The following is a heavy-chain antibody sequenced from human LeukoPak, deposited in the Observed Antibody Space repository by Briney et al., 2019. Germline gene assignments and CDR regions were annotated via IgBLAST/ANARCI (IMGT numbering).Heavy chain of an antibody. V-gene: IGHV4-39*01. CDR1: GGPISSSSYY. D-gene: IGHD6-13*01. J-gene: IGHJ3*02. CDR2: IYYSGST. CDR3: ARHTYSSSSGFDI. Sequence: SETLSLTCTVSGGPISSSSYYWGWIRQPPGKGLEWIGSIYYSGSTYYNPSLKSRVTISVDTSKNQFSLKLSSVTAADTAVYYCARHTYSSSSGFDIWGQGTMVTVSS.